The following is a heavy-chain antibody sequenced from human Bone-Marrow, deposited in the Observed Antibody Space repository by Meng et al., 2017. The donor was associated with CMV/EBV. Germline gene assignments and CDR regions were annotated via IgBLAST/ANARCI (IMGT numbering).Heavy chain of an antibody. CDR3: AKDRAAVAGFFDY. J-gene: IGHJ4*02. CDR2: ISGSGGST. CDR1: GFTFSSYA. D-gene: IGHD6-19*01. Sequence: ESLKISCAASGFTFSSYAMSWVRQAPGKGLEWVSAISGSGGSTYYADSVKGRFTISRDNSKNTLYLQMNSLRAEDTAVYYCAKDRAAVAGFFDYWGQGTLVTVSS. V-gene: IGHV3-23*01.